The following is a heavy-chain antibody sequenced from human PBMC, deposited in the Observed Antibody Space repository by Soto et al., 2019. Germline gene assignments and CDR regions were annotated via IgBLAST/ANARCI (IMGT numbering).Heavy chain of an antibody. CDR3: ARSAGYCSGGSCFTYYYDSSGYYGLDY. CDR2: IDPSDSYT. D-gene: IGHD3-22*01. CDR1: GYNFTSYW. Sequence: GESLKISCKGSGYNFTSYWISWVRQMPGKGLEWMGRIDPSDSYTNYSPSFQGHVTISADKSISTAYLQWSSLKASDTAMYYCARSAGYCSGGSCFTYYYDSSGYYGLDYWGQGTLVTVSS. V-gene: IGHV5-10-1*01. J-gene: IGHJ4*02.